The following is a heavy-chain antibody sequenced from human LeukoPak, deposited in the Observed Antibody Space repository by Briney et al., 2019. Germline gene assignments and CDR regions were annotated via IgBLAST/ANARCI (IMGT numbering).Heavy chain of an antibody. Sequence: GGSLRLSCAASGFTFSNAWMSWVRQAPGKGLEWVGRIKSKTDGGTTDYAAPVKGRFTISRDDSKNALYLQMNSLKTEGTAVYYCTKTLTIFGVVTDWGQGTLVTVSS. J-gene: IGHJ4*02. CDR3: TKTLTIFGVVTD. CDR2: IKSKTDGGTT. V-gene: IGHV3-15*01. CDR1: GFTFSNAW. D-gene: IGHD3-3*01.